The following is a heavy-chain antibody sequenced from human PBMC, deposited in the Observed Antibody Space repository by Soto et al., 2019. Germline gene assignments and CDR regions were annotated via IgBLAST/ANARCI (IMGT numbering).Heavy chain of an antibody. CDR2: ISSSGSTI. CDR3: ATTGGGGGMDV. CDR1: GFTFSSYE. J-gene: IGHJ6*02. V-gene: IGHV3-48*03. Sequence: EVQLVESGGGLVQPGGSLRLSCAASGFTFSSYEMNWVRQAPGKGLEWVSYISSSGSTIYYADSVKGRFTISRDNAKNALYLHMHSLSAEATAVYDCATTGGGGGMDVWCQGTTVTVAS. D-gene: IGHD1-26*01.